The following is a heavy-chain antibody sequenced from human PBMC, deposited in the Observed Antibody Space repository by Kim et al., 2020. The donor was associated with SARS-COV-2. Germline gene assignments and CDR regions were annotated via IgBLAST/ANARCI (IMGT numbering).Heavy chain of an antibody. CDR3: AKDAESASYGPADYFQH. V-gene: IGHV3-30*02. J-gene: IGHJ1*01. D-gene: IGHD5-18*01. Sequence: VKGRFTISRDNSKNTLYLQMNSLRAEDTAVYYCAKDAESASYGPADYFQHWGQGTLVTVSS.